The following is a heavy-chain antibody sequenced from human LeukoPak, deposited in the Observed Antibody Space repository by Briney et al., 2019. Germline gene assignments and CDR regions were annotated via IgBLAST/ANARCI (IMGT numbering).Heavy chain of an antibody. Sequence: SVKVSCKASGGTFSSYAISWVRQAPGQGLEWMGGIIPIFGTANYARKFQGRVTITADESTSTAYMELSSLRSEDTAVYYCARDPPHNWASVELDYWGQGTLVTVSS. CDR3: ARDPPHNWASVELDY. CDR1: GGTFSSYA. CDR2: IIPIFGTA. D-gene: IGHD1-1*01. J-gene: IGHJ4*02. V-gene: IGHV1-69*13.